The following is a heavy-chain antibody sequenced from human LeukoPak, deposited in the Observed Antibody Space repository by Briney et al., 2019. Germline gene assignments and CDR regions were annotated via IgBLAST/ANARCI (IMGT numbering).Heavy chain of an antibody. CDR1: GGSISSYY. D-gene: IGHD2-2*01. V-gene: IGHV4-59*12. CDR2: MYYRGNT. J-gene: IGHJ6*03. Sequence: PSETLSRTCTVSGGSISSYYWSWIRQPPGKGLEWIGYMYYRGNTNYDPSLKSRVTISIDTPNNQFSLKLSSVTAADTAVYYCARLPRCSSTSCYRGYYYYYMDVWGKGTTVTVSS. CDR3: ARLPRCSSTSCYRGYYYYYMDV.